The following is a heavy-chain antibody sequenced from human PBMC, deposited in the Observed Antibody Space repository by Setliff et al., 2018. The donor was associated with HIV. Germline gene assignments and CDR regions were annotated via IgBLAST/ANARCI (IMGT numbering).Heavy chain of an antibody. Sequence: ASVKVSCKASGDTFTTYDINWVRQAPGQGLEWMGWINTNTGNPTYAQGFTGRFVFSLDTSVSTAYLQISSLKAEDTAVYYCARTHSSLFGDYWGQGTLVTVSS. D-gene: IGHD6-19*01. J-gene: IGHJ4*02. V-gene: IGHV7-4-1*02. CDR2: INTNTGNP. CDR1: GDTFTTYD. CDR3: ARTHSSLFGDY.